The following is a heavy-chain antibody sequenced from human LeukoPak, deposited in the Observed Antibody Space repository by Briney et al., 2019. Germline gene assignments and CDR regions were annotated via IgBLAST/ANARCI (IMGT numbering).Heavy chain of an antibody. CDR2: INSDGTTT. V-gene: IGHV3-74*01. CDR3: AGSAVRRFGDSAY. Sequence: GGSLRLSCAASGFSFATNWMHWVRQVPGKGLMWVARINSDGTTTNYADPVKGRFTFSRDNAKSTLYLQMNSLRAEDSGVYYCAGSAVRRFGDSAYWGLGRLVTVTS. J-gene: IGHJ4*02. CDR1: GFSFATNW. D-gene: IGHD3-10*01.